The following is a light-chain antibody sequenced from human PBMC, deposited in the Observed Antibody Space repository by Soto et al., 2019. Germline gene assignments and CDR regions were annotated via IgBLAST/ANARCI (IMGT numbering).Light chain of an antibody. CDR3: ATWDGSLDAVV. Sequence: QSVLTQPPSVSAAPGQRVTISCSGSTSNIGNNYVSWYQQLPGTAPKLLIYDNNKRPSGNPDRFSGSKSGTSATLAITGLQTGDDADYYCATWDGSLDAVVFGGGTKVTVL. CDR1: TSNIGNNY. CDR2: DNN. V-gene: IGLV1-51*01. J-gene: IGLJ3*02.